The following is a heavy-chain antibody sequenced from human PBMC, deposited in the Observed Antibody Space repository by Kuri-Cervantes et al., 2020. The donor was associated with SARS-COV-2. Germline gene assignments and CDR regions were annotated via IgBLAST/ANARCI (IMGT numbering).Heavy chain of an antibody. D-gene: IGHD1-1*01. CDR2: LKTNSGNT. Sequence: ASVKVSCKAPGTTFPNYDINWVRQATGQGLEWMGMLKTNSGNTLYAQIFQDRVTMTRDTSTSTAYMELSSLRSEDTAVYYCATDRVATGTLIFDYWGQGTLVTVSS. CDR1: GTTFPNYD. V-gene: IGHV1-8*01. CDR3: ATDRVATGTLIFDY. J-gene: IGHJ4*02.